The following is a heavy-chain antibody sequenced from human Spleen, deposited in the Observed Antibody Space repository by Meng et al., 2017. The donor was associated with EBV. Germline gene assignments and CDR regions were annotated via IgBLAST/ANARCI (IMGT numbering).Heavy chain of an antibody. CDR1: GGSISTPNYS. D-gene: IGHD4-17*01. Sequence: QLLLRGAVPGLVTPSETLSIVCPVSGGSISTPNYSWGWIRQPPGKALEWIGTFYSVATTFYNPSLKSRLTISVDTSKNQFSLRLSSVTAADTAVYYCVRGYDYGDYVDYWGQGTLVTVSS. J-gene: IGHJ4*02. CDR2: FYSVATT. V-gene: IGHV4-39*07. CDR3: VRGYDYGDYVDY.